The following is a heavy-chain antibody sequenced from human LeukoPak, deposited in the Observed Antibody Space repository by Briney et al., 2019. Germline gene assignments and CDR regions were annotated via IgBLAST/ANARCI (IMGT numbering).Heavy chain of an antibody. CDR1: GYTFTSYA. CDR2: INTNTGNP. Sequence: ASVKVSCKASGYTFTSYAMNWVRQAPGQGLEWMGWINTNTGNPTYAQGFTGRFVFSLDTSVSTAYLQISSLKAEDTAVYYCARERRMKRVYYYYYMDVWGKGTTVTISS. V-gene: IGHV7-4-1*02. CDR3: ARERRMKRVYYYYYMDV. J-gene: IGHJ6*03. D-gene: IGHD2-15*01.